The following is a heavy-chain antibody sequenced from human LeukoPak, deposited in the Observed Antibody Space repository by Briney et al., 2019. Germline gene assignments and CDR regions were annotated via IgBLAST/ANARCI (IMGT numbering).Heavy chain of an antibody. D-gene: IGHD2/OR15-2a*01. Sequence: PGGSLRLSCAASGFTVSSNFMNWVRQAPGKGLEWVSVLYSAGNTFYADSVKGRFTISRGNSKNTLYLQMNSLRPADTAVYYCARAREYLAIDYWGQGTLVTVSS. CDR1: GFTVSSNF. V-gene: IGHV3-66*02. CDR3: ARAREYLAIDY. CDR2: LYSAGNT. J-gene: IGHJ4*02.